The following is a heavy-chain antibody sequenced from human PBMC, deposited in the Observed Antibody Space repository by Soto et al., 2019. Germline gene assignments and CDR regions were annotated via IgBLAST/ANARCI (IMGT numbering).Heavy chain of an antibody. D-gene: IGHD4-17*01. Sequence: SETLSLTCAVYGGSFSGYYWSWIRQPPGKGLEWIGEINHSGSTNYNPSLKSRVTISVDTSKNQFSLELSSVTAADTAVYYCARGWYGDYGVTSFDYWGQGTLVTVSS. CDR3: ARGWYGDYGVTSFDY. CDR1: GGSFSGYY. V-gene: IGHV4-34*01. J-gene: IGHJ4*02. CDR2: INHSGST.